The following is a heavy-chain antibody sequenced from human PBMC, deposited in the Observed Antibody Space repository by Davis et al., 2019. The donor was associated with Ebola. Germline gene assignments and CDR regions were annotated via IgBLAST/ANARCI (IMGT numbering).Heavy chain of an antibody. CDR2: IRFDGSSE. D-gene: IGHD2-21*02. J-gene: IGHJ2*01. V-gene: IGHV3-30*02. CDR3: VRDPALVVTGGGWFFGL. Sequence: GESLKISCAASGFTFRNYGMHWVRQAPGKGLEWVAFIRFDGSSEKSADSVKGRFSISRDNAKNTLYLQMNILRPDDTAMYYCVRDPALVVTGGGWFFGLWGRGTLVTVSS. CDR1: GFTFRNYG.